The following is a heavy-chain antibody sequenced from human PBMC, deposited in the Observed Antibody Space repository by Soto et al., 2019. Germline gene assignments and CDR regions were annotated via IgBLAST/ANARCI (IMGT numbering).Heavy chain of an antibody. Sequence: QLQLQESGSGLVKPSQTLSLTCAVSGGSISSGGYSWSWIRQPPRKGLEWIGYIYESGSTYYNPSLKSRFTISVDRSKNQFSLKLSSVTAADTAVYYCARAHYGDYGYGMDVWGQGTTVTVSS. J-gene: IGHJ6*02. CDR2: IYESGST. V-gene: IGHV4-30-2*01. CDR3: ARAHYGDYGYGMDV. CDR1: GGSISSGGYS. D-gene: IGHD4-17*01.